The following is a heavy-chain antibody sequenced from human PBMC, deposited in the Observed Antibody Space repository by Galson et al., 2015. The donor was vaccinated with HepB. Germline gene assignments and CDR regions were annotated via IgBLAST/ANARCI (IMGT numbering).Heavy chain of an antibody. D-gene: IGHD5-18*01. CDR1: GFTFSSYG. CDR3: ARDPGYSPTYYFDY. V-gene: IGHV3-33*01. J-gene: IGHJ4*02. CDR2: IWYDGSNK. Sequence: SLRLSCAASGFTFSSYGMHWVRQAPGKGLEWVAVIWYDGSNKYYADSVKGRFTISRDNSKNTLYLQMNSLRAEDTAVYYCARDPGYSPTYYFDYWGQGTLVTVSS.